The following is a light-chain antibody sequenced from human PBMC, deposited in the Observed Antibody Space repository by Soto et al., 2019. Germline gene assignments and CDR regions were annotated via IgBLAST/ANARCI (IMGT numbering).Light chain of an antibody. CDR3: AAWDDSLIALL. V-gene: IGLV1-44*01. Sequence: QSVLTQPPSASGTPGQRVTISCSGTYSNVGSNVVNWYQQAPGAAPKLVIYSNDRRPSGVPDRFFGSKSGASASLAISGLQTEDEADYYCAAWDDSLIALLFGGGTKLTVL. CDR1: YSNVGSNV. CDR2: SND. J-gene: IGLJ3*02.